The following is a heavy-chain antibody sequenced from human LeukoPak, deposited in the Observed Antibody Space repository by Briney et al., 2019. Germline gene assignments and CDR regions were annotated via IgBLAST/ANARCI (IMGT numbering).Heavy chain of an antibody. Sequence: GGSLRHSCAASGFTVSSNYMSWVRQAPGKGLEWVSAISGSGGSTYYADSVKGRLTISRDNSKNTLYLQMNSLRAEDTAVYYCAKDPYGDYVIEDYWGQGTLVTVSS. V-gene: IGHV3-23*01. CDR1: GFTVSSNY. CDR2: ISGSGGST. D-gene: IGHD4-17*01. J-gene: IGHJ4*02. CDR3: AKDPYGDYVIEDY.